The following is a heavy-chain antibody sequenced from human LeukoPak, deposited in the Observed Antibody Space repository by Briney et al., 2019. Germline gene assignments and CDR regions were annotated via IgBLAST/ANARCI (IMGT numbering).Heavy chain of an antibody. Sequence: SETLSLTCTVSGGSISSYYWSWIRQPAGKGLEWIGRIYTSGSTNYNPSLKSRVTMSVDTSKNQFSLKLSSVTAADTAVYYCAREEGYCSSTSCYSPEAFGPWGQGTLVTVSS. CDR1: GGSISSYY. D-gene: IGHD2-2*02. CDR3: AREEGYCSSTSCYSPEAFGP. CDR2: IYTSGST. V-gene: IGHV4-4*07. J-gene: IGHJ5*02.